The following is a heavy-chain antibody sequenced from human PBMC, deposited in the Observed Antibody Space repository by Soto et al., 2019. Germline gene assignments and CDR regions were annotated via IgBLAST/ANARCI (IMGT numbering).Heavy chain of an antibody. V-gene: IGHV4-4*02. CDR1: GESICSSNS. CDR2: IYHSGST. D-gene: IGHD2-21*02. CDR3: ARDLRGYCGTDCYPLDV. Sequence: SETLSLTCAVSGESICSSNSWSWVRQPPGKGLEWIGEIYHSGSTNYNPSLKSRVTISVDKSKNQFSLKLSSVTAADTAVYYCARDLRGYCGTDCYPLDVWGQGTTVTVSS. J-gene: IGHJ6*02.